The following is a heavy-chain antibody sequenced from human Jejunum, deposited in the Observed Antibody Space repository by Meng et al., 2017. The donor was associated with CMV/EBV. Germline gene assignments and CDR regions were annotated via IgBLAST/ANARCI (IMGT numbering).Heavy chain of an antibody. D-gene: IGHD2-2*02. CDR1: GFTFSNYA. CDR3: ARGRVSYTSWSSQGN. V-gene: IGHV3-30*04. J-gene: IGHJ4*02. CDR2: ISYDGRDN. Sequence: GFTFSNYAMSWVSRAPGKGLEWVAVISYDGRDNYYADSVKGRFTIFRDNSKNTLDLQMNSLRAEDTAVYFCARGRVSYTSWSSQGNWGQGALVTVSS.